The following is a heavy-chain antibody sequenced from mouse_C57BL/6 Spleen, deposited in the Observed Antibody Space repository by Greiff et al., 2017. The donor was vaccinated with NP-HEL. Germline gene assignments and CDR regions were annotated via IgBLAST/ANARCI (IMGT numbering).Heavy chain of an antibody. V-gene: IGHV1-9*01. CDR3: SRRDYDYLDYYAMDY. CDR1: GYTFTGYW. CDR2: ILPGSGSN. Sequence: QVQLKQSGAELMKPGDSVKLSCKATGYTFTGYWIEWVKQRPGHGLEWIGEILPGSGSNNYNEKFKGKATFTADTSSNTSYMQLSSRTTEDSALYYLSRRDYDYLDYYAMDYWGQGTSVTVSS. D-gene: IGHD2-4*01. J-gene: IGHJ4*01.